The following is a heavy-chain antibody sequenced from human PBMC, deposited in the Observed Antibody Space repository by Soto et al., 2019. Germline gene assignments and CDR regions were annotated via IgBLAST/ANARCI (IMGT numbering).Heavy chain of an antibody. D-gene: IGHD1-1*01. J-gene: IGHJ4*02. V-gene: IGHV3-30*18. Sequence: LRLSCAASGFTFSSYGMHWVRQAPGKGLEWVAVISYDGSNKYYADSVKGRFTISRDNSKNTLYLQMNSLRAEDTAVYYCAKNDLSTATIDYWGQGTLVTVSS. CDR2: ISYDGSNK. CDR1: GFTFSSYG. CDR3: AKNDLSTATIDY.